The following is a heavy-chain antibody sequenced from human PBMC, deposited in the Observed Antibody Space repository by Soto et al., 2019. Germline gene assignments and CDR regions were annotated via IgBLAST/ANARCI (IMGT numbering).Heavy chain of an antibody. D-gene: IGHD5-12*01. Sequence: GGSLRLSCAASGFTFSSYWMHWVRQAPGKGLVWVSRINSDGSSTSYADSVKGRFTISRDNAKNTLYLQMNSLRAEDTAVYYCARDGRVMVATYHGMDVWGQGTTVTVSS. V-gene: IGHV3-74*01. CDR3: ARDGRVMVATYHGMDV. CDR2: INSDGSST. J-gene: IGHJ6*02. CDR1: GFTFSSYW.